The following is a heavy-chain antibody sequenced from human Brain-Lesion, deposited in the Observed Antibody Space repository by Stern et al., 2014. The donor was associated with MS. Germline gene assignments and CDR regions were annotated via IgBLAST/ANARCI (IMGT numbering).Heavy chain of an antibody. CDR2: LNPSSGAT. V-gene: IGHV1-2*06. Sequence: AQLAESGAEGKKSGVSVKVSCNPSGYKFTPYYIHWVRQAPGTVLTWMGRLNPSSGATDLAQTFQGRVTMTRDTSISTAYMELTGLTPGDTAVYYCARSITVTPLEFWGQGTLVAVSS. CDR3: ARSITVTPLEF. J-gene: IGHJ4*02. D-gene: IGHD4-17*01. CDR1: GYKFTPYY.